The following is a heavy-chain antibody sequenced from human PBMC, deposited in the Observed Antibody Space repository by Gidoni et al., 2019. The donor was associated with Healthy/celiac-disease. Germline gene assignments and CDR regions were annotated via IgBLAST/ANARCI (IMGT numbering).Heavy chain of an antibody. CDR1: GFSLRNARMA. D-gene: IGHD3-10*01. CDR3: ARLSGSVLAQPFFYYGMDV. J-gene: IGHJ6*02. Sequence: QVTLKESGPVLVKPTETLTLTCTVSGFSLRNARMAVSWIRQPPGKALEWLAHIFSNDEKSYSTSLKSRLTISKDTSKSQVVLTMTNMDPVDTATYYCARLSGSVLAQPFFYYGMDVWGQGTTVTVSS. V-gene: IGHV2-26*01. CDR2: IFSNDEK.